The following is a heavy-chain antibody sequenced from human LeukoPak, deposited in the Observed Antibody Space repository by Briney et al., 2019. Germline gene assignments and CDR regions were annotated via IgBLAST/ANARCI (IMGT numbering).Heavy chain of an antibody. CDR1: GFTFSSYG. V-gene: IGHV3-30-3*01. D-gene: IGHD3-10*01. CDR3: ARASGVTMVRGDPYYFDY. CDR2: VSYDGSNK. Sequence: PGGSLRLSCAASGFTFSSYGMHWVRQAPGKGLEWVAVVSYDGSNKYYADSVKGRFTISRDNSKNTLYLQMNSLRAEDTAVYYCARASGVTMVRGDPYYFDYWGQGTLVTVSS. J-gene: IGHJ4*02.